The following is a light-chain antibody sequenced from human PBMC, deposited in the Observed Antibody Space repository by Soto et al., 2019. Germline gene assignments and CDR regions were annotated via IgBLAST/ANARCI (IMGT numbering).Light chain of an antibody. CDR2: GAS. J-gene: IGKJ4*01. Sequence: EIVLTHSPGTLSLSPLEIATLSFRAIQSVSSSYLAWYQQKPGQAPRLLIYGASSRATGIPDRFGGSGSGTDFTLTISSLQPEDFATYYCQQANSFSSLTFGGGTKVDIK. CDR3: QQANSFSSLT. V-gene: IGKV3-20*01. CDR1: QSVSSSY.